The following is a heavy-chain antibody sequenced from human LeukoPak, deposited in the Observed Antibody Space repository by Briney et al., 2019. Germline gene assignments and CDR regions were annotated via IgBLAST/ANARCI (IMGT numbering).Heavy chain of an antibody. D-gene: IGHD5-18*01. CDR1: GFTVGSNT. V-gene: IGHV3-53*01. J-gene: IGHJ3*02. Sequence: GGSLRLSCAASGFTVGSNTMSWVRQAPGKGLEWVSVIYSGGTTYYADSVKGRFTISRDNSKNTLYLQMDSLRAEDTAVYYCARSMRVSWIQMWFDIWGQGTMVTVSS. CDR2: IYSGGTT. CDR3: ARSMRVSWIQMWFDI.